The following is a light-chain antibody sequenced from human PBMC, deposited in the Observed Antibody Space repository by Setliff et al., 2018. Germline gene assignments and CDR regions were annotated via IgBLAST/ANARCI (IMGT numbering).Light chain of an antibody. J-gene: IGLJ1*01. CDR2: EVS. CDR1: SSDVGGYNY. V-gene: IGLV2-8*01. Sequence: QSVLTQPPSASGSPGQSVTISCTGTSSDVGGYNYVSWYQQHPGKAPKLMIYEVSKRPSGVPDRFSGSKSGNTASLTISGLQAEDEADYYCCSYAGSYTYVFGTGTTV. CDR3: CSYAGSYTYV.